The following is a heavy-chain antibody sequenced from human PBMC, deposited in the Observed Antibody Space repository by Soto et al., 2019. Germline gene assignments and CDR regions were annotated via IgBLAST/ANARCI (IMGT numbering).Heavy chain of an antibody. J-gene: IGHJ5*01. CDR3: ACLGDFNWYDY. CDR2: INHVGST. V-gene: IGHV4-34*01. Sequence: SETLSLTCAVYGGSFSGHSWTWIRQSPGKGLEWIGEINHVGSTNYNPSLKSRVTISVDTSKNQFPLELGSVTAADTAVYYCACLGDFNWYDYWGQGTLVTVSS. CDR1: GGSFSGHS.